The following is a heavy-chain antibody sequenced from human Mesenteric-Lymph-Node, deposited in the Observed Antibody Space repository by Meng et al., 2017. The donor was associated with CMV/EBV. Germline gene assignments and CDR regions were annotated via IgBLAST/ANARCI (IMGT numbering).Heavy chain of an antibody. CDR2: IKQYGSEK. J-gene: IGHJ4*02. D-gene: IGHD5-18*01. CDR3: ARAVRGYSYGSNY. CDR1: GFTFSSYW. V-gene: IGHV3-7*01. Sequence: GESLKISCAASGFTFSSYWMSWVRQAPGKGLEWVANIKQYGSEKYYVDSVKGRFTISRDNAKNSLYLQMNSLRAEDTAVYYCARAVRGYSYGSNYWGQGTLVTVSS.